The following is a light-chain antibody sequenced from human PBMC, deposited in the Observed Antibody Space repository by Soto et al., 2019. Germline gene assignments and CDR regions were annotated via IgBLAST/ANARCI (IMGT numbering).Light chain of an antibody. CDR1: QILTNY. CDR3: QQRSNWPLT. CDR2: EVS. J-gene: IGKJ4*01. Sequence: EIVLTQSPATLSLSPGERATLSCRASQILTNYLNWYQQKPGQAPRLLIYEVSNRATGIPARFSGSGSGTDFTLPISSLEPEDFAVYYCQQRSNWPLTFGGGTKVEVK. V-gene: IGKV3-11*01.